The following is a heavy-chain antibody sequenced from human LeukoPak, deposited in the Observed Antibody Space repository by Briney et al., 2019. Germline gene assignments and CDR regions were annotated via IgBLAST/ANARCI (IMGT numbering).Heavy chain of an antibody. CDR3: ARVFTAARGLENWFDP. D-gene: IGHD6-6*01. CDR1: GYTFTSYD. V-gene: IGHV1-8*03. Sequence: ASVKVSCKASGYTFTSYDINWVRQATGQGLEWMGWMNPNSGNTGYAQKFQGRVTITRNTSISTAYMELSSLRSEDTAVYYFARVFTAARGLENWFDPWGQGTLVTVSS. CDR2: MNPNSGNT. J-gene: IGHJ5*02.